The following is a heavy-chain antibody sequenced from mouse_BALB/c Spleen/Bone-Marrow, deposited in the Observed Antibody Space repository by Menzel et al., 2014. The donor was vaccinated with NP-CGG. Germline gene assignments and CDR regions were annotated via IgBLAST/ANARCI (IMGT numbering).Heavy chain of an antibody. Sequence: SGPELVRPGALVKISCKASGYTFTSYDINWVKQRPGQGLEWIGWIYPGDGSTKYNEKFKGKATLTADKSSSTAYMQLSSLTSENSAVYFRARWGTYYAMDYWGQGTSVTVSS. CDR3: ARWGTYYAMDY. J-gene: IGHJ4*01. D-gene: IGHD2-3*01. CDR2: IYPGDGST. CDR1: GYTFTSYD. V-gene: IGHV1S33*01.